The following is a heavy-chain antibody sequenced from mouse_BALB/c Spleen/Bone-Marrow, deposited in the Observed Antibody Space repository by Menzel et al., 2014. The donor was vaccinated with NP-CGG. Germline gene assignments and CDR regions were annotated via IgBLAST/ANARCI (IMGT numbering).Heavy chain of an antibody. CDR1: GFTFTDYY. CDR3: ARDRAARATGYYFDY. V-gene: IGHV7-3*02. D-gene: IGHD3-1*01. J-gene: IGHJ2*01. CDR2: IRNKANGYTT. Sequence: EVKLMESGGGLVQPGGSLRLSCATSGFTFTDYYMSWVRQPPGKALEWLGFIRNKANGYTTEYSASVKGRFTISRDNSQSILYLQMNTLRAEDSATYHCARDRAARATGYYFDYWGQGTTLTVSS.